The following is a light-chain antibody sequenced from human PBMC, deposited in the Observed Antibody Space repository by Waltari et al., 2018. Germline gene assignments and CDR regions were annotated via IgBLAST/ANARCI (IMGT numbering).Light chain of an antibody. CDR1: QSISNH. J-gene: IGKJ1*01. CDR2: AAS. CDR3: QESYSLSWT. Sequence: DIQMTQSPSSLSVSVGDRVTITCRASQSISNHLNWYHQKPGKAPKLLIYAASSLQSGVPSRFRGSSSGTDFTLTISSLQLEDAATYYCQESYSLSWTFGQGTKVEIK. V-gene: IGKV1-39*01.